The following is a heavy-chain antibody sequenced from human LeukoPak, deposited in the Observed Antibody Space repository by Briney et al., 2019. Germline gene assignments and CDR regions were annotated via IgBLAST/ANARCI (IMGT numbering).Heavy chain of an antibody. D-gene: IGHD3-10*01. Sequence: ASVKVSCKASGYTFTSYYMHWVRQAPGQGLEWMGIINPSGGSTSYAQKFQGRVTMTRNTSISTAYMELSSLRSEDTAVYYCARGRMVRGVIFDYWGQGTLVTVSS. CDR3: ARGRMVRGVIFDY. V-gene: IGHV1-46*01. CDR1: GYTFTSYY. CDR2: INPSGGST. J-gene: IGHJ4*02.